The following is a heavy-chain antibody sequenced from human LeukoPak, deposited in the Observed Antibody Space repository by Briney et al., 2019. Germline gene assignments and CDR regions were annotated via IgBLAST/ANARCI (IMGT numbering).Heavy chain of an antibody. CDR3: ARAVILNIVVVPAATYYMDV. CDR2: ISYDGSNK. J-gene: IGHJ6*03. Sequence: GGSLRLSCAASGFTFSSYAMHWVRQAPGKGLEWVAVISYDGSNKYYADSVKGRFTISRDNSKNTLYLQMNSLRAEDTAVYYCARAVILNIVVVPAATYYMDVWGKGTTVTVSS. D-gene: IGHD2-2*01. V-gene: IGHV3-30-3*01. CDR1: GFTFSSYA.